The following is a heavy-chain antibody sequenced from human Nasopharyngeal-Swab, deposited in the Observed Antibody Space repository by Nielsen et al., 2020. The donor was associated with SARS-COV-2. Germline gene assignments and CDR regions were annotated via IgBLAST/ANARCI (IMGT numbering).Heavy chain of an antibody. Sequence: GESLKISCAASGFTFSSYGMHWVRQAPGKGLEWVAVIWYDGSNKYYADSVKGRFTISRDNSKNTLYLQMNSLRAEDTAVYYCAREGIAVVGTGLDYWGQGTLVTVSS. CDR2: IWYDGSNK. D-gene: IGHD6-19*01. J-gene: IGHJ4*02. V-gene: IGHV3-33*01. CDR1: GFTFSSYG. CDR3: AREGIAVVGTGLDY.